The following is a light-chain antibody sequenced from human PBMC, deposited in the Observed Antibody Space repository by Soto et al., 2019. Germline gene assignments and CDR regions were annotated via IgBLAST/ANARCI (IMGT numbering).Light chain of an antibody. CDR1: QSLSSSS. V-gene: IGKV3-20*01. J-gene: IGKJ5*01. CDR3: RRYGSSPLIT. CDR2: DTA. Sequence: ETLLTQSPGTLSLSPGPRAPLSCRASQSLSSSSLSWYQQRPRQDPRLLIYDTASRATGVPHRFSGSGSAAAVFLPTSRLVQEDVVVYFCRRYGSSPLITFGQGTRLEIK.